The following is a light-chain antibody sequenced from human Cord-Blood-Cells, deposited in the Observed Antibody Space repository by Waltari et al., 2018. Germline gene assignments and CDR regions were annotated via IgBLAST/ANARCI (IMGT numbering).Light chain of an antibody. CDR1: SGHSSYI. CDR3: ETWDSNIWV. Sequence: QPVLTQSSSASASLGSSVKLTCTLSSGHSSYIIAWHQQQPGKDPRYLMKLEGSGSYNKGSGVPDRFSGSSSGADRYLTISNLQSEDEADYYCETWDSNIWVFGGGTKLTVL. V-gene: IGLV4-60*03. J-gene: IGLJ3*02. CDR2: LEGSGSY.